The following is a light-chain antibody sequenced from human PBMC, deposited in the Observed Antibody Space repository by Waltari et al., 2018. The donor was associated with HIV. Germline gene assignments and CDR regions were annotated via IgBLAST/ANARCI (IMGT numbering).Light chain of an antibody. Sequence: QAVLTQPASLSASPGASASPTGTFRSGITVGPYRPYCYQHMPGSPPQYLLRYKSDSDKQQGSGGPSRFAGSKDASANAGILLISGLQSEDEADYYCMIWHSSAWVFGGGTKLTVL. J-gene: IGLJ3*02. CDR2: YKSDSDK. CDR3: MIWHSSAWV. V-gene: IGLV5-45*01. CDR1: SGITVGPYR.